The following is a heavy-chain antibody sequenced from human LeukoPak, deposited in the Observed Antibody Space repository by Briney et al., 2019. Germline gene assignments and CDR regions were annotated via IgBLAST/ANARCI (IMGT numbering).Heavy chain of an antibody. CDR1: GGSISGGSYY. CDR2: LYTSGSP. J-gene: IGHJ3*02. V-gene: IGHV4-61*02. Sequence: PSQTLSLTCSVSGGSISGGSYYWSWIRPPAGKGLVWIGRLYTSGSPNYNPLLKSRVTISVDTSKNQFSLKLSSAAAADTAVYYCASMTTVVTGDDFDIWGQGTMVTVSS. CDR3: ASMTTVVTGDDFDI. D-gene: IGHD4-23*01.